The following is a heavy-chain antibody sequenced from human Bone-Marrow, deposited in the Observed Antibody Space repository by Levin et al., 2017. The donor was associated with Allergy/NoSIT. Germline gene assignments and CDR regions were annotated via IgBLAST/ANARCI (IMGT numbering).Heavy chain of an antibody. J-gene: IGHJ5*02. D-gene: IGHD2-2*01. CDR3: ARAICSSTSCPGKWFDP. CDR1: GYSFTSYW. V-gene: IGHV5-51*03. CDR2: IYPGDSDT. Sequence: GASVKVSCKGSGYSFTSYWIGWVRQMPGKGLEWMGIIYPGDSDTRYSPSFQGQVTISADKSISTAYLQWSSLKASDTAMYYCARAICSSTSCPGKWFDPWGQGTLVTVSS.